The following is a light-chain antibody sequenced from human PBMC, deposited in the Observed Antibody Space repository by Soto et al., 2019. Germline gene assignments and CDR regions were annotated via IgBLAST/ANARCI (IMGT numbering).Light chain of an antibody. CDR1: SSNIGSNT. V-gene: IGLV1-44*01. CDR3: ATWDDSRNDLYV. J-gene: IGLJ1*01. CDR2: SNH. Sequence: QAVVTQPPSASGTPGQRVTISCSGTSSNIGSNTDNWYQQLPGPATKLLMYSNHQRPSWVPDRVSGSKSATSASLAINGLPSEDEADYYCATWDDSRNDLYVFGTGTKLTVL.